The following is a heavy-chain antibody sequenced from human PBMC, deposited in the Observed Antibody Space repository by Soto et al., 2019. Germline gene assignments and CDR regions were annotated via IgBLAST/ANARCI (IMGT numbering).Heavy chain of an antibody. CDR2: IIPIFGTA. D-gene: IGHD2-2*01. CDR3: ARDIVVVPDDSIRPGYYYGMDV. CDR1: GGTFSSYA. V-gene: IGHV1-69*13. J-gene: IGHJ6*02. Sequence: GASVKVSCKASGGTFSSYAISWVRQAPGQGLEWMGGIIPIFGTANYAQKFQGRVTITADESTSTAYMELSSLRSEDTAVYYCARDIVVVPDDSIRPGYYYGMDVWGQGTTVTVSS.